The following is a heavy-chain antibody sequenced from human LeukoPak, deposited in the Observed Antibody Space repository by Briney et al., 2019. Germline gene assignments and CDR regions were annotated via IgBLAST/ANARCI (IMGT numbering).Heavy chain of an antibody. Sequence: GASVKVSCKASGYTFTTYFMKWVRQAPGQGLEWMGIIDPSGGSTSYAQKFQGRVTVTRDMSTSIVYMELSSLRSEDTAVYYCARDLLLWFGESNDYWGQGTLVTVSS. CDR1: GYTFTTYF. D-gene: IGHD3-10*01. CDR2: IDPSGGST. J-gene: IGHJ4*02. CDR3: ARDLLLWFGESNDY. V-gene: IGHV1-46*01.